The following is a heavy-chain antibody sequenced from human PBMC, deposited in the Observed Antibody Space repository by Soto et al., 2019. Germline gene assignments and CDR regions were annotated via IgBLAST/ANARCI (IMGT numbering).Heavy chain of an antibody. CDR2: MNPNSGNT. V-gene: IGHV1-8*01. J-gene: IGHJ6*02. D-gene: IGHD3-10*01. CDR3: AREVSGFDGYYYYGMDV. Sequence: ASVKVSCKASGYTFTSYDINWVRQATGQGLEWMGWMNPNSGNTGYAQKFQGRVTMTRNTSISTAYMELSSLRSEDTAVYYCAREVSGFDGYYYYGMDVWGQGTTVTVSS. CDR1: GYTFTSYD.